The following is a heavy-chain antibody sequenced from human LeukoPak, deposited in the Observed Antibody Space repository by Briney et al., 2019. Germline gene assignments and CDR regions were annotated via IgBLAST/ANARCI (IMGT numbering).Heavy chain of an antibody. J-gene: IGHJ4*02. Sequence: SVKVSCKASGGTFSSYTISWVRQAPGQGLEWMGRIIPILGIANYAQKFQGRVTITADKSTSTAYMELSSLRSEDTAVYYCARDRQQLVQHGFDCWGQGTLVTVSS. CDR2: IIPILGIA. CDR1: GGTFSSYT. V-gene: IGHV1-69*04. D-gene: IGHD6-13*01. CDR3: ARDRQQLVQHGFDC.